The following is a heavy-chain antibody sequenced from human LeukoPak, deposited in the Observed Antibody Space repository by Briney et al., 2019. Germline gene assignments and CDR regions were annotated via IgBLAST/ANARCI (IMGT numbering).Heavy chain of an antibody. CDR3: AKALNLLFDY. CDR1: GFLFSSYG. D-gene: IGHD1-26*01. J-gene: IGHJ4*02. CDR2: IRYDGTNK. Sequence: GGSLRLSCAASGFLFSSYGIHRVRQAPGKGLEWVAFIRYDGTNKYYADSVKGRFTISRDNSKNTLYLQMSSLRAEDTAVYYCAKALNLLFDYWGQGTLVTVSS. V-gene: IGHV3-30*02.